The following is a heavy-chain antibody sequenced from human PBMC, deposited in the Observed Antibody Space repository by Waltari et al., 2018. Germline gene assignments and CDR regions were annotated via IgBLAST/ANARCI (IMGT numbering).Heavy chain of an antibody. V-gene: IGHV5-51*01. CDR1: DYSFTSYW. CDR3: ARRGGGSGPFDY. Sequence: EVQLVQSGAEVKKPGESLKISCKASDYSFTSYWIGWVSQIPGQGLEWGGIIYPGDAETRYSPSFQGQVTISADKSITTAYLQWSSRKASDSAMYYCARRGGGSGPFDYWGQGTLVTVSS. CDR2: IYPGDAET. J-gene: IGHJ4*02. D-gene: IGHD6-19*01.